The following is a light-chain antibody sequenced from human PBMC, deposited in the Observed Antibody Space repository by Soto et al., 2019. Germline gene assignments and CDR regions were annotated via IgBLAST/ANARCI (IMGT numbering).Light chain of an antibody. V-gene: IGLV2-8*01. J-gene: IGLJ1*01. CDR3: SSYAGSNNTYV. CDR2: EVS. CDR1: SSDVDDNNY. Sequence: SVLPQPPSASGSPGQSVTISCTGTSSDVDDNNYVSWYQQHPGKAPKLMIYEVSKRPSGVPDRFSGSKSGNTASLTVSGLQAEDEADYYCSSYAGSNNTYVFGTGTKVTVL.